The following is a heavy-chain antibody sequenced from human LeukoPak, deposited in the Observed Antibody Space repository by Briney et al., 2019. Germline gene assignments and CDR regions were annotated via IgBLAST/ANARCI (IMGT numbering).Heavy chain of an antibody. Sequence: GGSLRLSCAASGFTFSSYEMNWVRQAPGKGLVWVSRISSDGSSTSYADSVKGRSTISRDNAKNTLYLQMSSLRAEDTAVYYCARVVSGYTDSWFDPWGQGTLVTVSS. CDR2: ISSDGSST. J-gene: IGHJ5*02. V-gene: IGHV3-74*01. D-gene: IGHD3-22*01. CDR3: ARVVSGYTDSWFDP. CDR1: GFTFSSYE.